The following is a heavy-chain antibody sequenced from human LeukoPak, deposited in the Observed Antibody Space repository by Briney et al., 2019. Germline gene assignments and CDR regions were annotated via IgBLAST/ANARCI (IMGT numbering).Heavy chain of an antibody. Sequence: ASVKVSCKASGYTFTSYYMHWVRQAPGQGLEWMGIINPSGGSTSYAQKFRGRVTMTRDTSTSTVYMELSSLRSEDTGVYYCARSGHGDYEWSDPWGQGTLVTVSS. D-gene: IGHD4-17*01. J-gene: IGHJ5*02. CDR3: ARSGHGDYEWSDP. CDR2: INPSGGST. V-gene: IGHV1-46*01. CDR1: GYTFTSYY.